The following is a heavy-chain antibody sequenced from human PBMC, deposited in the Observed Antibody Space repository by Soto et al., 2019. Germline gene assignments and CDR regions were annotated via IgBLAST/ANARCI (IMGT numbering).Heavy chain of an antibody. Sequence: QLQLQESGSGLVKPSQTLSLTCAVSGGSISSGGYSWSWIRQPPGKGLEWIGYISHSGSTYYNPSVKRPVTIAVDMSKNQFSLKLSSVTAADTAVYYCAIVPGPWGQGTLVTVSS. CDR2: ISHSGST. CDR1: GGSISSGGYS. V-gene: IGHV4-30-2*01. CDR3: AIVPGP. J-gene: IGHJ5*02.